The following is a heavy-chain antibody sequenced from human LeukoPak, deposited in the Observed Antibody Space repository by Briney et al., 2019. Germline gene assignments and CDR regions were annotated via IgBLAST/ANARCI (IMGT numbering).Heavy chain of an antibody. V-gene: IGHV3-30*02. J-gene: IGHJ5*02. D-gene: IGHD5-18*01. CDR1: GFTFSNYS. CDR2: IRYDGSNK. Sequence: GGSLRLSCVVSGFTFSNYSMNWVRQAPGKGLEWVAFIRYDGSNKYYADSVRGRFTISRDNSKNTLYLQMNSLRAEDTAVYYCAKEARRGYSYGYYWFDPWGQGTLVTVSS. CDR3: AKEARRGYSYGYYWFDP.